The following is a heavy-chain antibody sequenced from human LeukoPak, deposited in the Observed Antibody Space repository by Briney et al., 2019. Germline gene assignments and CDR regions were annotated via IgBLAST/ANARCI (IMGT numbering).Heavy chain of an antibody. J-gene: IGHJ4*02. Sequence: SQTLSLTCTVSGGSISSDYYYWSWIRQPTGKGLEWIGYIYYSGSTYYNPSLKSRVTISVDTSKNQFSLKLSSVTAADTAVYYCAKDHSSTWFGSFNYWGQGTLVTVSS. CDR1: GGSISSDYYY. V-gene: IGHV4-30-4*01. CDR2: IYYSGST. D-gene: IGHD6-13*01. CDR3: AKDHSSTWFGSFNY.